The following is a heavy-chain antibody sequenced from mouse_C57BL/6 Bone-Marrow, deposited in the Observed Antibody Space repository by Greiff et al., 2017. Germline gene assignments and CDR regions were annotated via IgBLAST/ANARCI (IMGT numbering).Heavy chain of an antibody. CDR1: GFTFSSYA. CDR2: ISDGGSYT. V-gene: IGHV5-4*03. CDR3: ARSLTSLIGDD. D-gene: IGHD2-14*01. Sequence: EVNLVESGGGLVKPGGSLKLSCAASGFTFSSYAMSWVRQTPEKRLEWVATISDGGSYTYYPDNVKGRFTISRDNAKNNLYLQMSHLKSEDTAMHYCARSLTSLIGDDWGQGTSVTVSS. J-gene: IGHJ4*01.